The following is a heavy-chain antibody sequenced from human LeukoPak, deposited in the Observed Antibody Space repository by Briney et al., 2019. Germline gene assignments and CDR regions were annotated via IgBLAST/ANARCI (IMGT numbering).Heavy chain of an antibody. CDR2: ISSSSSYI. CDR3: ARGGKWELLGGY. J-gene: IGHJ4*02. D-gene: IGHD1-26*01. Sequence: PGGSLRLSCAASGFTFSSYSMNWVRQAPGKGLEWVSSISSSSSYIYYADSVKGRFTISRDNAKNSLYLQMNSLRAEDTAVYYCARGGKWELLGGYWGQGTLVTVSS. CDR1: GFTFSSYS. V-gene: IGHV3-21*01.